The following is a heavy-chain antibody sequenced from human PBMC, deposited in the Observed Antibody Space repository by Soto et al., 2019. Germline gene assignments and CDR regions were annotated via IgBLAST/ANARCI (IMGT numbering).Heavy chain of an antibody. D-gene: IGHD3-3*01. CDR2: FDPEDGET. CDR3: ATGVAKEQRGGYYYYYGMDV. V-gene: IGHV1-24*01. Sequence: ASVKVSCKVSGYTLTELSMHWVRPAPVKGLEWMVGFDPEDGETIYAQKFQGRVTMTEDTSTDTAYMELSSLRSEDTAVYYCATGVAKEQRGGYYYYYGMDVWGQGTTVTVSS. J-gene: IGHJ6*02. CDR1: GYTLTELS.